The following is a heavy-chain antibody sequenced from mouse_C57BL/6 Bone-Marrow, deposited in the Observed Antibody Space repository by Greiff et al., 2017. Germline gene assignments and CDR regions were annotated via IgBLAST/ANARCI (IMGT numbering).Heavy chain of an antibody. CDR3: ASYVSHYYDYGFFAY. D-gene: IGHD2-4*01. J-gene: IGHJ3*01. V-gene: IGHV1-80*01. Sequence: VQLQQSGAELVKPGASVKISCKASGYAFSSYWMNWVKQRPGQGLEWIGKIYPGDGDTNYNGKFKGKATLTADKSSSTAYIQLSSLTSEDSAVYFCASYVSHYYDYGFFAYWGQGTLVTVSA. CDR2: IYPGDGDT. CDR1: GYAFSSYW.